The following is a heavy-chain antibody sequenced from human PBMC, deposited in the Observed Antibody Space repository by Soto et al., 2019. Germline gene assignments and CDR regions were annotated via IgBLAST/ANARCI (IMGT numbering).Heavy chain of an antibody. CDR3: ARGGGGLPLDYYYGMDV. Sequence: PGGSLRLSCAASGFTFSSYSMNWVRQAPGKGLEWVSSISSSSSYIYYADSVKGRFTISRDNAKNSLYLQMNSLRAEDTAVYYCARGGGGLPLDYYYGMDVWGQGTTVTVSS. D-gene: IGHD2-15*01. V-gene: IGHV3-21*01. CDR2: ISSSSSYI. CDR1: GFTFSSYS. J-gene: IGHJ6*02.